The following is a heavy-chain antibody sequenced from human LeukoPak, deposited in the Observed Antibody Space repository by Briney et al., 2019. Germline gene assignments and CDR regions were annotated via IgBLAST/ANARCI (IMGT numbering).Heavy chain of an antibody. CDR2: IYSGGSS. CDR3: ATLPYYYDSRGYQIDDY. CDR1: GFTVSSNY. V-gene: IGHV3-66*01. Sequence: GGSVRLSCAASGFTVSSNYMSWVRQAPGKGLEWVSVIYSGGSSYYADSVKGRFTISRDNSKNTLYLQMNSLRAEDTAVYYCATLPYYYDSRGYQIDDYWGQGTLVTVSS. J-gene: IGHJ4*02. D-gene: IGHD3-22*01.